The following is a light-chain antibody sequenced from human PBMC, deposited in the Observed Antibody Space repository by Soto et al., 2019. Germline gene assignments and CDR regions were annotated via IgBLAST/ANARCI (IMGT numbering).Light chain of an antibody. Sequence: IVRTQSPAILSVSPGERATLSCRSSQSVRSNLAWFQQKPGQAPRLLIYDASTRATGLPARFSGSGSGTEFSLTINSLQAEDFAVYYCQQYDNWPPITFGQGTRLEIK. V-gene: IGKV3-15*01. J-gene: IGKJ5*01. CDR2: DAS. CDR1: QSVRSN. CDR3: QQYDNWPPIT.